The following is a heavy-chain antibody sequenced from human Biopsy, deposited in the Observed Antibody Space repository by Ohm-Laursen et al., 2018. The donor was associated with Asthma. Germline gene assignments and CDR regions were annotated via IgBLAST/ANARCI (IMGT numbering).Heavy chain of an antibody. Sequence: SVKVSCKAPGGTISNFAISWVRQAPGQGLEWLGGIMTVFGTTNYAQKFQGRVTITADESTSTAYMEVTSLRSEDTAIYYCARCQVGYSSGWSLLLKKIYYSGMGVWGQGTAVTVSS. CDR2: IMTVFGTT. CDR1: GGTISNFA. CDR3: ARCQVGYSSGWSLLLKKIYYSGMGV. D-gene: IGHD6-19*01. V-gene: IGHV1-69*13. J-gene: IGHJ6*02.